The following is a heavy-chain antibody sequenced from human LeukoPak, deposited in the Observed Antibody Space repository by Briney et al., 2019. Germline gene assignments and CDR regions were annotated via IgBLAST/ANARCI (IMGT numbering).Heavy chain of an antibody. Sequence: GGSLRLSCAASGFTFSSYSMNWVRQAPGKGLERVSSIKWNGGVTAFRDSVKGRFSISRDNAKNSLYLQMNSLRAEDTAVYYCARSLVVGATYPYHRGQGTLVTVSS. D-gene: IGHD1-26*01. J-gene: IGHJ4*02. CDR3: ARSLVVGATYPYH. CDR1: GFTFSSYS. V-gene: IGHV3-20*04. CDR2: IKWNGGVT.